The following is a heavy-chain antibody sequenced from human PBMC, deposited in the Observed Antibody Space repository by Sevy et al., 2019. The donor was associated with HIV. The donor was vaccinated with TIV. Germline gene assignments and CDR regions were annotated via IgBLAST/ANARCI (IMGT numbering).Heavy chain of an antibody. CDR1: GGSISTYY. J-gene: IGHJ6*03. CDR3: ARETDYYYYMDV. Sequence: SETLSLTCTVSGGSISTYYWSWIRQPPGKGLEWIGYVYYSGSTNYNPSLKSRVTISVDTSKNQFSLKLSSVTAADTAVYYCARETDYYYYMDVWGRWTTVTVSS. D-gene: IGHD2-21*02. CDR2: VYYSGST. V-gene: IGHV4-59*01.